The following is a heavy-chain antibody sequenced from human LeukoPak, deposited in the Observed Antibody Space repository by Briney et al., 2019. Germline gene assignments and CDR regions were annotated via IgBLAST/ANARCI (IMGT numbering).Heavy chain of an antibody. D-gene: IGHD5-18*01. CDR2: IYYSGST. CDR1: GGSISSYY. CDR3: ASRGYSYGYLLDY. V-gene: IGHV4-59*01. J-gene: IGHJ4*02. Sequence: ASETLSLTCTVSGGSISSYYWSWIRQPPGKGLEWIGYIYYSGSTNYNPSLKSRVTISVDTSKNQFSLKLSSVTAADTAVYYCASRGYSYGYLLDYWGQGTLVTVSS.